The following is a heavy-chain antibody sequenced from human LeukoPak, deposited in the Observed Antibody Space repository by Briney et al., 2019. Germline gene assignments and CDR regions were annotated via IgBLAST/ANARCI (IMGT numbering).Heavy chain of an antibody. V-gene: IGHV1-46*01. CDR2: INPSGGST. CDR3: ARVPHIAAAGDY. CDR1: GYTFTSYY. J-gene: IGHJ4*02. Sequence: ASVKVSCKASGYTFTSYYMHWVRQAPVQGLEWMGIINPSGGSTSYAQKFQGRVTMTRDTSTSTVYMELSSLRSEDTAVYYCARVPHIAAAGDYWGQGTLVTVSS. D-gene: IGHD6-13*01.